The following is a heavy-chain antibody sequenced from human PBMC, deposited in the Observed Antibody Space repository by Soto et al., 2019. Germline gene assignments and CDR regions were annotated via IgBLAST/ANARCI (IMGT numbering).Heavy chain of an antibody. Sequence: LRLSCAASGFTFSSYAMHWVRQAPGKGLEWVALISYDGTNKYYADSVKGRFTISRDDFKNTLFLQMSSLRPEDTAVYYCARGGGDGVYRPLDYWGQGIMVTVSS. J-gene: IGHJ4*02. D-gene: IGHD6-13*01. CDR2: ISYDGTNK. V-gene: IGHV3-30-3*01. CDR1: GFTFSSYA. CDR3: ARGGGDGVYRPLDY.